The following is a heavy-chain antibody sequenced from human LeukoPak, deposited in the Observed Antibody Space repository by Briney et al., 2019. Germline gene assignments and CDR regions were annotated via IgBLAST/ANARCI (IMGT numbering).Heavy chain of an antibody. D-gene: IGHD3-22*01. CDR2: IIPIFGIA. V-gene: IGHV1-69*04. CDR3: ARGGVRYDSSGYSFDY. Sequence: SVKVSCKASGGTFSSYAISWVRQAPGQGLEWMGRIIPIFGIANYAQKFQGRVTITADKSTSTAYMELSSLRSEDTAVDYCARGGVRYDSSGYSFDYWGQGTLVTVSS. CDR1: GGTFSSYA. J-gene: IGHJ4*02.